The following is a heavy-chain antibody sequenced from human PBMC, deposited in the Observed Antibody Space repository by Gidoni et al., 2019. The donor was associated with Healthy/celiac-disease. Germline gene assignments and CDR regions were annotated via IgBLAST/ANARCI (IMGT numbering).Heavy chain of an antibody. V-gene: IGHV3-33*01. CDR1: GFTFSSYV. CDR3: ARDRVYTAILDAFDI. Sequence: QVQMVESGGGVVQPGRSLSLSCAASGFTFSSYVMHWVRQAPVKGLAWVAVIWYDGSNKYYADSVKGRFTITRDNSKNTLYLQMNSLRAEDTAVYYCARDRVYTAILDAFDIWGQGTMVTVSS. CDR2: IWYDGSNK. J-gene: IGHJ3*02. D-gene: IGHD5-18*01.